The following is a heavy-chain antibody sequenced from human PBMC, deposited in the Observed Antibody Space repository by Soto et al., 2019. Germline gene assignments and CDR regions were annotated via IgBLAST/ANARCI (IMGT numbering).Heavy chain of an antibody. J-gene: IGHJ4*02. CDR3: ARAALSRGPNSFDY. Sequence: VASVKVSCKASGGTFSSYAISWVRQAPGQGLEWMGGIIPIFGTANYAQKFQGRVTITADESTSTAYMELSSLRSEDTAVYYCARAALSRGPNSFDYWGQGTLVTVSA. D-gene: IGHD3-3*02. CDR1: GGTFSSYA. V-gene: IGHV1-69*13. CDR2: IIPIFGTA.